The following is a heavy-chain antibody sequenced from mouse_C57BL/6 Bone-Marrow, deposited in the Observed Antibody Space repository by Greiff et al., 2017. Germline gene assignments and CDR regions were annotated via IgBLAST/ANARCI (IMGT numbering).Heavy chain of an antibody. CDR1: GYTFTSYW. J-gene: IGHJ4*01. Sequence: QVQLQQPGAELVKPGASVKMSCKASGYTFTSYWITWVKQRPGQGLEWIGDIYPGSGSTNYNEKFKSKATLTVDTSSSTACMQLSSLTSEDSAVYYCAGIYYYGSSYYYSAMDYWGQGTSVTVSS. D-gene: IGHD1-1*01. CDR3: AGIYYYGSSYYYSAMDY. V-gene: IGHV1-55*01. CDR2: IYPGSGST.